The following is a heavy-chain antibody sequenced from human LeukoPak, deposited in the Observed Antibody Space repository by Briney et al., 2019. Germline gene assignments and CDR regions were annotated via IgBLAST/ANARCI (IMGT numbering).Heavy chain of an antibody. V-gene: IGHV1-2*06. CDR3: ARVPIVATIRGSNWFDP. J-gene: IGHJ5*02. Sequence: ASVKVSCKASGYTFTGYYMHWVRQAPGQGLEWMGRINPNSGGTNYAQKFQGRVTMTRDTSISTAYMELSRLRSDDTAVYYCARVPIVATIRGSNWFDPWGQGTLVTVSS. CDR1: GYTFTGYY. D-gene: IGHD5-12*01. CDR2: INPNSGGT.